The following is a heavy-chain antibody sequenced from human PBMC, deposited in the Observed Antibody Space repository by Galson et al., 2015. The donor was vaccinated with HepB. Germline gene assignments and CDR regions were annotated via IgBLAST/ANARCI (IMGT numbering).Heavy chain of an antibody. D-gene: IGHD3-10*01. CDR1: GFTVSSNY. CDR2: IYSGGST. Sequence: SLRLSCAASGFTVSSNYMSWVRQAPGKGLEWVSVIYSGGSTYYADSVKGRFTISRDNSKNTLYLQMNSLRAEDTAVYYCASEGLMVRGVMEVDYWGQGTLVTVSS. J-gene: IGHJ4*02. V-gene: IGHV3-66*01. CDR3: ASEGLMVRGVMEVDY.